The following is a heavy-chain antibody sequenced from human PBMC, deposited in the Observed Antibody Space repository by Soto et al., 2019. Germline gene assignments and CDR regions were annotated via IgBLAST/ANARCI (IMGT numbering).Heavy chain of an antibody. CDR3: AKRAPYYDILTGYYFDY. CDR2: ISGSGGST. J-gene: IGHJ4*02. CDR1: GFTFISYV. D-gene: IGHD3-9*01. Sequence: PAGSLRLSCAASGFTFISYVMSWVRQAPGKGLEWVSAISGSGGSTYYADSVKGRFTISRDNSKNTLYLQMNSLRAEDTAVYYCAKRAPYYDILTGYYFDYWGQGTLVTVSS. V-gene: IGHV3-23*01.